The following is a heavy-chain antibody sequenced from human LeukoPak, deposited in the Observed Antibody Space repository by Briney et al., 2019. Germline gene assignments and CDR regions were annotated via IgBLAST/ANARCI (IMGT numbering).Heavy chain of an antibody. CDR1: VFTVSSNY. CDR3: ARAVYSGSYYYFDY. Sequence: GGSLRLSCAASVFTVSSNYMSWVRQAPGKGLEWVSVIYSGGSTYYADSVKGRFTISRHNSKNTLYLQMNSLRAEDTAVYYCARAVYSGSYYYFDYWGQGTLVTVSS. V-gene: IGHV3-53*04. J-gene: IGHJ4*02. D-gene: IGHD1-26*01. CDR2: IYSGGST.